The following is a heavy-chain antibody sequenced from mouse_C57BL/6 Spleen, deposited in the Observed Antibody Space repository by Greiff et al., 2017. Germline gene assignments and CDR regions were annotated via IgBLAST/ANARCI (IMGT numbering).Heavy chain of an antibody. CDR2: IDPSDSYT. V-gene: IGHV1-69*01. CDR1: GYTFTSYW. D-gene: IGHD2-10*01. Sequence: QVQLKQPGAELVMPGASVKLSRKASGYTFTSYWMHWVKQRPGQGLEWIGEIDPSDSYTNYNQKFKGKSTLTVDKSSSTAYMQLSSLTSEDSAVYYCARYAYYGNPYAMDYWGQGTSVTVSS. CDR3: ARYAYYGNPYAMDY. J-gene: IGHJ4*01.